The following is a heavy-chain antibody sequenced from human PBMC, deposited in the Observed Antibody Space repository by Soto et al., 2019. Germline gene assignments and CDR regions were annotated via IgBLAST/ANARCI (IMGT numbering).Heavy chain of an antibody. Sequence: VGSLRLSCAASGFTFSSYGMHWVRQAPGKGLEWVAVISYDGSNKYYADSVKGRFTISRDNSKNTLYLQMNSLRAEDTAVYYCAKDHLRYCSGGSCHSRLDYWGQGTLVTVSS. J-gene: IGHJ4*02. D-gene: IGHD2-15*01. CDR3: AKDHLRYCSGGSCHSRLDY. CDR2: ISYDGSNK. CDR1: GFTFSSYG. V-gene: IGHV3-30*18.